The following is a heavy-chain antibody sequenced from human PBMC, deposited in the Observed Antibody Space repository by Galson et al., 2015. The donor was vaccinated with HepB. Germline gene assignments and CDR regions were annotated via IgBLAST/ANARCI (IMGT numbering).Heavy chain of an antibody. D-gene: IGHD1/OR15-1a*01. J-gene: IGHJ6*02. CDR2: TYYRARWYS. V-gene: IGHV6-1*01. Sequence: CAISGDSVPNHNAAWYWIRQSPSRGLEWLGRTYYRARWYSDYAPAVRSRITINPDTSKNQFSLPLNSLTPDDSAVYYCGRVSGTINYYGLDAWAKGPRSPSP. CDR3: GRVSGTINYYGLDA. CDR1: GDSVPNHNAA.